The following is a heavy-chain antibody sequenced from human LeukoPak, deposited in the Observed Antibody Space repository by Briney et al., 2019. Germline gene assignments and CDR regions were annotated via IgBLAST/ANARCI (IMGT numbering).Heavy chain of an antibody. CDR2: IKQDGSEK. V-gene: IGHV3-7*01. J-gene: IGHJ4*02. CDR1: GFTFSAYS. CDR3: ARDPGPRVPPGSYSDY. Sequence: GGSLRLSCAASGFTFSAYSMSWVRQAPGKGLEWVANIKQDGSEKYYVGSVKGRFTISRDNSKNSLYLQMNSLRAEDTAVYYCARDPGPRVPPGSYSDYWGQGTLVTVSS. D-gene: IGHD1-26*01.